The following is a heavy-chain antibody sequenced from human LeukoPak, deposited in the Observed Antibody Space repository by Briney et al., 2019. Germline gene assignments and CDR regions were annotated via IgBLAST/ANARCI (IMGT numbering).Heavy chain of an antibody. CDR1: GGSVSSGSYY. D-gene: IGHD3-3*01. CDR2: IYYSGST. CDR3: ATAGILRSDYYYYGMDV. Sequence: PSETLSLTCTVSGGSVSSGSYYWSWIQQPPGKGLEWIGYIYYSGSTNYNPSLKSRVTISVDTSKNQFSLKLSSVTAADTAVYYCATAGILRSDYYYYGMDVWGQGTTVTVSS. V-gene: IGHV4-61*01. J-gene: IGHJ6*02.